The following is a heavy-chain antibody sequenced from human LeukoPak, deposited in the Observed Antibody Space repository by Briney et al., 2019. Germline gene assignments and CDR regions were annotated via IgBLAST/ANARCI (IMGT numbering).Heavy chain of an antibody. CDR3: ARERAGRFDY. CDR1: GYTFTSYD. J-gene: IGHJ4*02. CDR2: MNPNSGNT. V-gene: IGHV1-8*01. Sequence: ASVKVSCKASGYTFTSYDINWVGQATGQGGEWMGWMNPNSGNTGYAQKLQGRVTMTRNTSISTAYMELSSLRSEDTAVYYCARERAGRFDYWGQGTLVTVSS. D-gene: IGHD1-26*01.